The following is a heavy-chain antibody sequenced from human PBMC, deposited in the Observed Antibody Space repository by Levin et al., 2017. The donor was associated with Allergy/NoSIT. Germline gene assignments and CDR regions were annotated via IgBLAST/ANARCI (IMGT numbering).Heavy chain of an antibody. Sequence: GGSLRLSCAASGFSFSNYGMNWVRQAPGKGLEWVAVISYEGSNKYYADSVKGRFTISRDNSKNTLYLQMNSLRAEDTAVYYCAKVKVGKIIRASTAFDYWGPGTLVAVSS. CDR3: AKVKVGKIIRASTAFDY. V-gene: IGHV3-30*18. CDR1: GFSFSNYG. J-gene: IGHJ4*02. D-gene: IGHD1-26*01. CDR2: ISYEGSNK.